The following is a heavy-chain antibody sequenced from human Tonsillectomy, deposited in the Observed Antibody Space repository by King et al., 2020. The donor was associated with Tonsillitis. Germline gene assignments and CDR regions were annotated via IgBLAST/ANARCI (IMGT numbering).Heavy chain of an antibody. V-gene: IGHV1-18*01. CDR2: ISASNGNT. J-gene: IGHJ4*02. CDR3: ARDGSCSSTSCQVYY. D-gene: IGHD2-2*01. CDR1: GYSFISYG. Sequence: QLVQSGDEVKKPGASVKVSCKASGYSFISYGISWVRQAPGQGLEWMGWISASNGNTNYAQRVQGRVTMTTDTSTTTAYMELRRLRSEDTAIYYSARDGSCSSTSCQVYYWGQGTLVTVSS.